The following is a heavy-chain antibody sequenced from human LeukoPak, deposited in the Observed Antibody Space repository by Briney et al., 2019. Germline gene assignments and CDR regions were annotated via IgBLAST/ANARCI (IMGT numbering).Heavy chain of an antibody. Sequence: GGSLRLSCAASGFTFSNYEMNWVRQAPGKGLEWVSYISSSGGTIYYAESVKCRFTISRDNAKNSLYLQMNSLRAEDTAVYYCARVNYWGQGTLVTVSP. CDR3: ARVNY. CDR2: ISSSGGTI. V-gene: IGHV3-48*03. CDR1: GFTFSNYE. J-gene: IGHJ4*02. D-gene: IGHD3-22*01.